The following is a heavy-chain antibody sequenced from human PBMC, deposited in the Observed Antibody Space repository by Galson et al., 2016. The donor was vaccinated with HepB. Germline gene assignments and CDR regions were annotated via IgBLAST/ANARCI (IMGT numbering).Heavy chain of an antibody. CDR2: ISHSGST. CDR1: GGSFSGYQ. J-gene: IGHJ5*01. CDR3: ARDLIAARGWFDS. V-gene: IGHV4-34*01. Sequence: ETLSLTCAAYGGSFSGYQWIWIRQPPGKGLEWIGEISHSGSTNYNPSLKSRVTISIDTSKNQFSLKLSSVTAADTAVYYCARDLIAARGWFDSWGQGTLVTVSS. D-gene: IGHD6-6*01.